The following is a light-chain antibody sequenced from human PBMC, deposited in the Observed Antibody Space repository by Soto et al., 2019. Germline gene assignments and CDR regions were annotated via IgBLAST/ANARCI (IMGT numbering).Light chain of an antibody. CDR1: QSVSRF. CDR3: QQRTNWLT. Sequence: EIVLTQSPGTLSLSPGERAALSCRASQSVSRFLAWYQQKPGQAPRLLIYDASNRATGVPARFSGSGSGTDFTLTISSLEPEDFAVYYCQQRTNWLTFGGGTKVDIK. V-gene: IGKV3-11*01. CDR2: DAS. J-gene: IGKJ4*01.